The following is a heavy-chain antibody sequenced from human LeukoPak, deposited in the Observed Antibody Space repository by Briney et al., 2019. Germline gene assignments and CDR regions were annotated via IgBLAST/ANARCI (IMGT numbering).Heavy chain of an antibody. D-gene: IGHD3-22*01. Sequence: PGRSLRLSCAASGFTFSSYGMHWVRQAPGKGLEWVAVIWYDGSNKYYADSVKGRFTISRDNSKNTLYLQMNSLRAEDTAVYYCAKESIVVVNSYYFDYWGQGTLVTVSS. V-gene: IGHV3-33*06. CDR3: AKESIVVVNSYYFDY. CDR1: GFTFSSYG. J-gene: IGHJ4*02. CDR2: IWYDGSNK.